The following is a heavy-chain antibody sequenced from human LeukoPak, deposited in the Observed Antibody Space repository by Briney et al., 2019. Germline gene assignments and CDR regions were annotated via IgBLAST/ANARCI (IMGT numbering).Heavy chain of an antibody. CDR1: GFTYSEYV. CDR2: ITNSRGTT. D-gene: IGHD2-2*02. J-gene: IGHJ4*02. V-gene: IGHV3-23*01. CDR3: GKDSLYRSRYTFDL. Sequence: GGSLRLSCVATGFTYSEYVITWGRPAPGKGLEWVSAITNSRGTTYYADSVKGRFTISRDNSKDTLYLQMDSLRAEDTAIYYCGKDSLYRSRYTFDLWGRGPLVTVSS.